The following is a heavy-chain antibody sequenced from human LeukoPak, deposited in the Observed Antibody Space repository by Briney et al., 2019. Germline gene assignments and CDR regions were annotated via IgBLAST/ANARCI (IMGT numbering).Heavy chain of an antibody. D-gene: IGHD3-10*01. CDR3: AQSSGTPPYYYGMDV. J-gene: IGHJ6*02. Sequence: SETLSLTCAVYGGSFSSYYWSWIRQPPGKGLEWIGYIYYSGSTNYNPSLKSRVTISVDTSKNQFSLKLSSVTAADTAVYYCAQSSGTPPYYYGMDVWGQGTTVTVSS. CDR2: IYYSGST. V-gene: IGHV4-59*08. CDR1: GGSFSSYY.